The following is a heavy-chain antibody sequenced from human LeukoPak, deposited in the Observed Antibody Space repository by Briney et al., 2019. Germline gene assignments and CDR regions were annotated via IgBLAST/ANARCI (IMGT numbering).Heavy chain of an antibody. V-gene: IGHV1-69*05. D-gene: IGHD5-24*01. Sequence: SVKVSCKASGGTFSSYAISWVRQAPGQGLEWMGRIIPIFGTANYAQKFQGRVTITTDESTSTAYMELSSLRSEDTAVYYCASAILDGYNDMYFDYWGRGTLVTVSS. CDR3: ASAILDGYNDMYFDY. CDR2: IIPIFGTA. CDR1: GGTFSSYA. J-gene: IGHJ4*02.